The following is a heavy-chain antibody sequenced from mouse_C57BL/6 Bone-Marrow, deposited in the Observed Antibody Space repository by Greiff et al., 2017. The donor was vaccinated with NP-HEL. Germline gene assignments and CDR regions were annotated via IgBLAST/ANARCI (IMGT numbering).Heavy chain of an antibody. Sequence: QVQLKQPGAELVKPGASVKLSCKASGYTFTRYWMHWVKQRPGRGLEWIGRIDPNSGGTTYNEKFKSKATLTVDKPSSTAYRQLSSLTSEYSAVYYCARWSWAYYAMDYWGQGTSVTVSS. CDR2: IDPNSGGT. V-gene: IGHV1-72*01. J-gene: IGHJ4*01. CDR3: ARWSWAYYAMDY. D-gene: IGHD4-1*01. CDR1: GYTFTRYW.